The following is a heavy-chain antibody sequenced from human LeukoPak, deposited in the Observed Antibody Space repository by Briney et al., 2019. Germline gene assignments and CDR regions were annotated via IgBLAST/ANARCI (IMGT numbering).Heavy chain of an antibody. CDR2: ISYDGSNK. D-gene: IGHD3-22*01. J-gene: IGHJ4*02. V-gene: IGHV3-30*18. CDR3: AKDRARHYDSGDTNHFDC. CDR1: GFTFNGYG. Sequence: GGSLRLSCAASGFTFNGYGMHWVRQAPGKGLEWVAVISYDGSNKYYADSVKGRFTISRDNSKNTLYLQMNSLRAEDTALYYCAKDRARHYDSGDTNHFDCWGQGTLVTVSS.